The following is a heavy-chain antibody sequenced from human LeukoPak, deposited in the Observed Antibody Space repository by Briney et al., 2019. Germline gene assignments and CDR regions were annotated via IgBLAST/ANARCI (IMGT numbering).Heavy chain of an antibody. Sequence: SETLSLTCTVSGVSIISSDYHWGWVRQPPGKGLEWIGTISYSGNTDCNPSLRSRVTISVDTSNNQFSLRLGSVTAADTAVYHCARHCCSGPAKRVFDIWGQGTMVTVSS. D-gene: IGHD2-15*01. J-gene: IGHJ3*02. CDR1: GVSIISSDYH. V-gene: IGHV4-39*01. CDR3: ARHCCSGPAKRVFDI. CDR2: ISYSGNT.